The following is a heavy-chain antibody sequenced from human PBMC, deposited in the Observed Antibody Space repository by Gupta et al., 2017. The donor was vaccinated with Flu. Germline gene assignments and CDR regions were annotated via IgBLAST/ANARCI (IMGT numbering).Heavy chain of an antibody. CDR3: AAVHTGIAAAGTVY. CDR1: GFPFSSYS. CDR2: ISSSSSYI. D-gene: IGHD6-13*01. J-gene: IGHJ4*02. Sequence: EVQLVESGGGLVKPGGSLRLSCAASGFPFSSYSMNWVRQAPGKGLEWVSSISSSSSYIYYADSVKGRFTISRDNAKNSLYLQMNSLRAEDTAVYYCAAVHTGIAAAGTVYWGQGTLVTVSS. V-gene: IGHV3-21*01.